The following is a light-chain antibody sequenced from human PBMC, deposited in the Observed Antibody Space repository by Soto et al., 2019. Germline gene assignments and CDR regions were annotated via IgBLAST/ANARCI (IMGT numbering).Light chain of an antibody. J-gene: IGKJ1*01. Sequence: EIVLTQSPATLSLSPGERVSLSCRASQSVNTYFAWYQQKPGQAPRLLIYDASSRATGIPARFSGSGSGTDFTLTISILEPEDFAIYYCQQRSSWPLTFGHGTRVEI. CDR3: QQRSSWPLT. CDR1: QSVNTY. CDR2: DAS. V-gene: IGKV3-11*01.